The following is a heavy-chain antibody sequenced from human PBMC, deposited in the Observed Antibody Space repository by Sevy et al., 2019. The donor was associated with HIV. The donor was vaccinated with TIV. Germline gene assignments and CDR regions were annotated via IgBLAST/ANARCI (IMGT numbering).Heavy chain of an antibody. CDR3: ARDKTMLEGRDGMDV. Sequence: GGSLRLSCAASGFTFSSYNMNWVRQAPGKGLEWVSFVFSSSSYIYYADSVKGRFTISRDNAKNSLYLQMNSLRAEDTAVYDCARDKTMLEGRDGMDVWGQGTTVTVSS. D-gene: IGHD1-1*01. V-gene: IGHV3-21*01. CDR1: GFTFSSYN. J-gene: IGHJ6*02. CDR2: VFSSSSYI.